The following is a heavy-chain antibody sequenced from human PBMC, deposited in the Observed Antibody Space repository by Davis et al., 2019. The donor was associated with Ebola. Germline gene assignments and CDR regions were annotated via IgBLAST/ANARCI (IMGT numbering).Heavy chain of an antibody. J-gene: IGHJ6*02. D-gene: IGHD3-16*01. V-gene: IGHV3-9*01. CDR2: ISWNSDKI. CDR1: GFTFDDYA. Sequence: SLKISCAASGFTFDDYAMHWVRQAPGKGLEWVSGISWNSDKIEYADSVKGRVTISRDNAKNSLYLQMDNLRVEDTALYYGVKGLAALLGFNGMDVWGQGTTVIVSS. CDR3: VKGLAALLGFNGMDV.